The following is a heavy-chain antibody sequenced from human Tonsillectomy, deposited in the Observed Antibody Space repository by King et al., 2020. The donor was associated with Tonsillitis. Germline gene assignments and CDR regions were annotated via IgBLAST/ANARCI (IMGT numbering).Heavy chain of an antibody. J-gene: IGHJ6*02. D-gene: IGHD2-15*01. CDR3: AKRWGYCSGGSCHPSPYGMDV. CDR1: GFTFSSYG. V-gene: IGHV3-30*18. Sequence: QLVQSGGGVVQPGRSLRLSCAASGFTFSSYGMHWVRQAPGKGLEWVAVISYDGSNKYYADSVKGRFTISRDNSKNTLYLHMNSLRAEDTAVYYCAKRWGYCSGGSCHPSPYGMDVWGQGTTVTVSS. CDR2: ISYDGSNK.